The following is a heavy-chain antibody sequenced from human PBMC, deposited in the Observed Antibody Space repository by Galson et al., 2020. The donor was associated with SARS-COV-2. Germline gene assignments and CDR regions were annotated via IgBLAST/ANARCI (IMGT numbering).Heavy chain of an antibody. CDR2: FDPEDGET. Sequence: ASVTVSCQVSGYTLTELSMHWVRQAPGKGLAWMGGFDPEDGETLYAPKFQGRVTMTEDTSTDTAYMELSSLRSEDTAVYYCATISPYCSSTSCRNFDYWGQGTLVTVSS. CDR3: ATISPYCSSTSCRNFDY. CDR1: GYTLTELS. J-gene: IGHJ4*02. V-gene: IGHV1-24*01. D-gene: IGHD2-2*01.